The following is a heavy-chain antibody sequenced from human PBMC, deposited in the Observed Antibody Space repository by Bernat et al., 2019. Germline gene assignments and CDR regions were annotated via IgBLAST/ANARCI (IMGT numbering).Heavy chain of an antibody. Sequence: QVQLVQSGAEVKKPGASVKVSCKASGYTFTSYYMHWVRQAPGQGLEWMGIINSSGGSTSYAQKFQGRVTMTRDTSTSTVYMDLSSLRSEDTAVYYCARDLAHHSWGLPPGSGYYYGMDVWGQGTTVTVSS. CDR3: ARDLAHHSWGLPPGSGYYYGMDV. CDR2: INSSGGST. V-gene: IGHV1-46*01. CDR1: GYTFTSYY. D-gene: IGHD1-26*01. J-gene: IGHJ6*02.